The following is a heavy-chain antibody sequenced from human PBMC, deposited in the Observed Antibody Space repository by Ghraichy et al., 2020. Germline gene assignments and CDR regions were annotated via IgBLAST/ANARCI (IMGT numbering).Heavy chain of an antibody. D-gene: IGHD6-19*01. V-gene: IGHV4-34*01. CDR3: ARRHRIAVAGTFDY. Sequence: SETRSLTCAVYGGSFSGYYWSWIRQPPGKGLEWIGEINHSGSTNYNPSLKSRVTISVDTSKNQFSLKLSSVTAADTAVYYCARRHRIAVAGTFDYWGQGTLVTVSS. CDR2: INHSGST. J-gene: IGHJ4*02. CDR1: GGSFSGYY.